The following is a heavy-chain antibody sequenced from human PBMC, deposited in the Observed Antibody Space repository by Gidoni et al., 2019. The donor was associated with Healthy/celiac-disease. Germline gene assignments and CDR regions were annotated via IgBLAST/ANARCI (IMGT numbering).Heavy chain of an antibody. CDR1: GGSISSYY. CDR3: ARGVRVYYYGSGSYYKSNYFDY. V-gene: IGHV4-59*01. J-gene: IGHJ4*02. Sequence: QVQLQESGPGLVKPSETLSLTCTVSGGSISSYYWSWIRQPPGKGLEWIGYIYYSGSTNYNPSLKSRVTISVDTSKNQFSLKLSSVTAADTAVYYCARGVRVYYYGSGSYYKSNYFDYWGQGTLVTVSS. CDR2: IYYSGST. D-gene: IGHD3-10*01.